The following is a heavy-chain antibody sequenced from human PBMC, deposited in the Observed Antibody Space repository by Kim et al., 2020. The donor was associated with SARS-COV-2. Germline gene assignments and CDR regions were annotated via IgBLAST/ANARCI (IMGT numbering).Heavy chain of an antibody. D-gene: IGHD1-20*01. J-gene: IGHJ6*02. CDR2: FDPEDGET. V-gene: IGHV1-24*01. CDR1: GYTLTELS. CDR3: AKLTGTLSSSVYYYGMDV. Sequence: ASVKVSCKVSGYTLTELSMHWVRQAPGKGLEWMGGFDPEDGETIYAQKFQGRVTMTEDTSTDTAYMELSSLRSEDTAVYYCAKLTGTLSSSVYYYGMDVWGQGTTVTVSS.